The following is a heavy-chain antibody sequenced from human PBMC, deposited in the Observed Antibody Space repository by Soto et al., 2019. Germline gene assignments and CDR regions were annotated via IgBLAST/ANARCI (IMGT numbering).Heavy chain of an antibody. CDR3: ARDRRPTRGYYPFWFDP. D-gene: IGHD3-22*01. Sequence: QVQLVQSGAEVKKPGSSVKVSGKASGGTFSSYAITWVRQAPGQGLEWMGGIIPTFGTANYAQKFQGRVTITADESKSTDYMELGSLRPEDTGLYYCARDRRPTRGYYPFWFDPWGQGNLVTLSS. CDR1: GGTFSSYA. CDR2: IIPTFGTA. V-gene: IGHV1-69*12. J-gene: IGHJ5*02.